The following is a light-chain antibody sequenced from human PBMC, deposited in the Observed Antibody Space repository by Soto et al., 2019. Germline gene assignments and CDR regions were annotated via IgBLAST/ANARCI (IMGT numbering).Light chain of an antibody. CDR2: EDS. V-gene: IGLV2-8*01. Sequence: QSALTQPPSASGSPGQSVTISCTGTSSDVGGYNYVSWYQHHPGKAPKLMIYEDSKRPSGVPDRFSGSKSGNTASLTVSGLQAEDEADYYCCSYAGSNSLVFGGVTKLTVL. CDR1: SSDVGGYNY. J-gene: IGLJ2*01. CDR3: CSYAGSNSLV.